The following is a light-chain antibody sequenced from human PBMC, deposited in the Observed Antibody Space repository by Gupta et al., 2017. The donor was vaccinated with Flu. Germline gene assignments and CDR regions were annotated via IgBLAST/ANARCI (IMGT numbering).Light chain of an antibody. CDR3: QQYNNWPYG. J-gene: IGKJ5*01. CDR1: QSVSNN. V-gene: IGKV3-15*01. CDR2: GAS. Sequence: EIVMTQSPATLSVSPGERATLSCRASQSVSNNLAWYQQKSGQAPRLLIYGASTRATGIPARFSGSGSGTEFTLTISSLQSEDFAVYYCQQYNNWPYGFGQGTRLEIK.